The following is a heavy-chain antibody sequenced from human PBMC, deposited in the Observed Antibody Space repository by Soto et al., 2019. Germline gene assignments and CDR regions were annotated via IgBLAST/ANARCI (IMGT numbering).Heavy chain of an antibody. D-gene: IGHD6-6*01. J-gene: IGHJ4*02. CDR3: AKEFLHPIAALWVQYFDY. CDR2: ISGSGGST. V-gene: IGHV3-23*01. CDR1: GFTFSSYA. Sequence: QPGGSLRLSCAASGFTFSSYAMSWVRQAPGKGLEWVSAISGSGGSTYYADSVKGRFTISRDNSKNTLYLQMNSLRAEDTAVYYCAKEFLHPIAALWVQYFDYWGQGTLVTVSS.